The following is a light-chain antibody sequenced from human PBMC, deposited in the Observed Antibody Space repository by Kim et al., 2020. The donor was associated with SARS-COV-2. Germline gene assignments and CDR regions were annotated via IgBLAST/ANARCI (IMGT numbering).Light chain of an antibody. Sequence: QSITISCTGTSSDVGGYNYVSWYQQHPGKAPKLMIYDVSKRPSGVSNRFSGSKSGNTASLTISGLQAEDEADYYCSSYTSSSTPWVFGTGTQLTVL. CDR1: SSDVGGYNY. V-gene: IGLV2-14*04. CDR2: DVS. CDR3: SSYTSSSTPWV. J-gene: IGLJ1*01.